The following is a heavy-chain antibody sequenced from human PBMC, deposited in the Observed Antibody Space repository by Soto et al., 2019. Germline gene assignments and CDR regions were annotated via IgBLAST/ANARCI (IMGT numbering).Heavy chain of an antibody. CDR3: ATRMHCTGTLCHPNIQH. D-gene: IGHD2-8*02. J-gene: IGHJ1*01. Sequence: GGSLRLSCAASGFTFSNSWIHWVRQAPGKGLVWVSRINSGGTTTSYADSVKGRFTISRDDAKNLLYLQLNSLRAEDTAVYYCATRMHCTGTLCHPNIQHRGQGTLVTVSS. CDR2: INSGGTTT. V-gene: IGHV3-74*01. CDR1: GFTFSNSW.